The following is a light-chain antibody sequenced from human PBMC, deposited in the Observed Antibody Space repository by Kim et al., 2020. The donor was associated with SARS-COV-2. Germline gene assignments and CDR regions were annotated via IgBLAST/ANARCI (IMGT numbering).Light chain of an antibody. Sequence: DIQMTQSPSTLSASVGDRVTITCRASQSITTWLAWYQQKPGKAPKLLIYKASSLEIGVPSRFSGSGSGTEFTLTISSLQPDDSSTYYCLQYNSYPYTFGQGTKLEIK. J-gene: IGKJ2*01. V-gene: IGKV1-5*03. CDR1: QSITTW. CDR3: LQYNSYPYT. CDR2: KAS.